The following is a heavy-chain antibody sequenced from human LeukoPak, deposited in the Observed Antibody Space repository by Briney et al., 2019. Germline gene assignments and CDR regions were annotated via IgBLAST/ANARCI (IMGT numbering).Heavy chain of an antibody. D-gene: IGHD6-19*01. CDR1: VYTLTELS. J-gene: IGHJ4*02. CDR2: FDPEDGET. CDR3: ATLPKEQWLVIDYYFDY. Sequence: ASVKVSCKVSVYTLTELSMHWVRQAPGKGLEWMGGFDPEDGETIYAQKFQGRVTMTEDTSTDTAYMELSSLRSEDTAVYYCATLPKEQWLVIDYYFDYWGQGTLVTVSS. V-gene: IGHV1-24*01.